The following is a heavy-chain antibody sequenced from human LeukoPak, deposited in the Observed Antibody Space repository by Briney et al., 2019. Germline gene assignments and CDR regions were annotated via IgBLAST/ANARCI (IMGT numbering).Heavy chain of an antibody. Sequence: GGSLRLPCAASGFTFSSYAMSWVRQAPGKGLEWVSAISDSGGSTFYTASVKGRFTISRDNSKNTLYLQMDSLRAEDTAVYYCAKDLRPSDYWGQGTLVTVSS. J-gene: IGHJ4*02. CDR1: GFTFSSYA. CDR2: ISDSGGST. D-gene: IGHD2-2*01. CDR3: AKDLRPSDY. V-gene: IGHV3-23*01.